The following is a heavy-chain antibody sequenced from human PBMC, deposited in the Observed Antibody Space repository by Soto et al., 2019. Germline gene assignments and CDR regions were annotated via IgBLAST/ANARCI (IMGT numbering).Heavy chain of an antibody. V-gene: IGHV1-69*01. CDR1: GDSFSNYA. CDR3: ARDPGDASGWIFDS. CDR2: IIPLFATP. J-gene: IGHJ4*02. Sequence: QVQLVQSGAEVKKPGSSVKVSCKASGDSFSNYAISWVRHAPGHGLEWMGGIIPLFATPNYAQKFQGRVTITADESTSTVYMELSSLRSEDTALYSCARDPGDASGWIFDSWGQGTLVTVSS. D-gene: IGHD6-19*01.